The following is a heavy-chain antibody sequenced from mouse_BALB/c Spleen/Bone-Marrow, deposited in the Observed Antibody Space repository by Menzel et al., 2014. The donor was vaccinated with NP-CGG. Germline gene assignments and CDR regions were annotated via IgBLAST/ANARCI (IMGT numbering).Heavy chain of an antibody. D-gene: IGHD3-2*02. CDR2: ISSGGSYT. Sequence: EVKLVESGGGLVKPGGSLKLSCAASGFTSSSYAMSWVRQSPEKRLEWVAEISSGGSYTYYPDTVTGRFTISRDNAKNTLYLEMSSLRSEDTAMYYCARSPQRDYAMDYWGQGTSVTVSS. CDR3: ARSPQRDYAMDY. V-gene: IGHV5-9-4*01. CDR1: GFTSSSYA. J-gene: IGHJ4*01.